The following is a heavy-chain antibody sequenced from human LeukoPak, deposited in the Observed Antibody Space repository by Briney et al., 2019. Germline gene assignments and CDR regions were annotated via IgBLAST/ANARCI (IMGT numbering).Heavy chain of an antibody. D-gene: IGHD3-10*01. J-gene: IGHJ4*02. V-gene: IGHV4-4*07. CDR1: GGSISSYY. Sequence: SETLSLTCTVSGGSISSYYWSWIRQPAGKGLEWIGRIYTSGSTNYNPSLKSRVTMSVDTSKNQFSLKLSSVTAADTAVYYCARVSWSMVRGVTTSDYYFDYWGQGTLVTISS. CDR3: ARVSWSMVRGVTTSDYYFDY. CDR2: IYTSGST.